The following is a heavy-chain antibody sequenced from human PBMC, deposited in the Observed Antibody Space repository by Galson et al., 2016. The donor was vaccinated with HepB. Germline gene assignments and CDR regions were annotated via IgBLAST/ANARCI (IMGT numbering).Heavy chain of an antibody. J-gene: IGHJ2*01. V-gene: IGHV4-4*02. CDR1: GGSISNNHW. Sequence: SETLSLTCAVSGGSISNNHWWTWVRQPPGKGLEWIGEIHHSGSTNYNPSLKSRVTISVDTSKNQFSLKLSSVTAADTAVYYCARPFGGPPGGEHWYFDLWGRGTLVTVSS. D-gene: IGHD4-23*01. CDR3: ARPFGGPPGGEHWYFDL. CDR2: IHHSGST.